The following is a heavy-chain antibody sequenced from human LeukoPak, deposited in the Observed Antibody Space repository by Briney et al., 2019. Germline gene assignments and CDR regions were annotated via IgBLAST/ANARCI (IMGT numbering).Heavy chain of an antibody. V-gene: IGHV4-59*01. J-gene: IGHJ4*02. CDR3: ARGHRDGYNVYFDY. D-gene: IGHD5-24*01. CDR1: GGSFSGYY. CDR2: IYYSGST. Sequence: SSETLSLTCAVYGGSFSGYYWSWIRQPPGKGLEWIGYIYYSGSTNYNPSLKSRVTISVDTSKNQFSLKLSSVTAADTAVYYCARGHRDGYNVYFDYWGQGTLVTVSS.